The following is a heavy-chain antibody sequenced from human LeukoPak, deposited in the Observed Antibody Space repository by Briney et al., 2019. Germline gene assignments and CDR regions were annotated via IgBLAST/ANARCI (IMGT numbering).Heavy chain of an antibody. D-gene: IGHD3-22*01. CDR1: GFIFSNYG. V-gene: IGHV3-30*02. CDR2: IRSDGSEK. J-gene: IGHJ4*02. CDR3: EKHDSSSVY. Sequence: GGSLRLSCAVSGFIFSNYGMHWVRQAPGKGLEWVAFIRSDGSEKNYAGSVKGRFTISRDNSKSTLYVQMNSLRADDTAVYYCEKHDSSSVYWGQGTLVTVSS.